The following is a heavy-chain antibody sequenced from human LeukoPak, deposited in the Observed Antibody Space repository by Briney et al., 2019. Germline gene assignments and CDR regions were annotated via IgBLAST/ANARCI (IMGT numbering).Heavy chain of an antibody. CDR1: GFTFNSYV. Sequence: PGGTLRLSCEVSGFTFNSYVMSWVRRAPGKGLEWVSSFNGRGGYTFYADSVKGRFTLSSDNSKNSLYLQMNSLRAEDTAVYYCARGYMVRGVRQAFDYWGQGTLVTVSS. CDR2: FNGRGGYT. D-gene: IGHD3-10*01. V-gene: IGHV3-23*01. J-gene: IGHJ4*02. CDR3: ARGYMVRGVRQAFDY.